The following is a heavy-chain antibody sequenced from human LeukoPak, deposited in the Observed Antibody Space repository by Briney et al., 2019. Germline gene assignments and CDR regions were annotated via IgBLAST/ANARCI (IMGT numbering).Heavy chain of an antibody. CDR3: ARGRGELDHLDY. D-gene: IGHD1-1*01. CDR2: ISAYNGNT. V-gene: IGHV1-18*01. CDR1: GYTLTELS. J-gene: IGHJ4*02. Sequence: ASMKVSCKVSGYTLTELSMHWVRQAPGKGLEWMGWISAYNGNTNYAQKLQGRVTMTTDTSTSTAYMELRSLRSDDTAVYYCARGRGELDHLDYWGQGTLVTVSS.